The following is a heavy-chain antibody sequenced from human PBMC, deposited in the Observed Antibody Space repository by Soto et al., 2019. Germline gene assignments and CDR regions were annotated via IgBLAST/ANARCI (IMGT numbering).Heavy chain of an antibody. CDR1: VFTFSSYS. D-gene: IGHD3-9*01. CDR3: AFNILTGYYPPFFDY. CDR2: ISSSSSTI. J-gene: IGHJ4*02. Sequence: GSLRLSCAASVFTFSSYSMNWVRQAPGKGLEWVSYISSSSSTIYYADSVKGRFTISRDNAKNSLYLQMNSLRDEDTAVYYCAFNILTGYYPPFFDYWGQGTLVTVS. V-gene: IGHV3-48*02.